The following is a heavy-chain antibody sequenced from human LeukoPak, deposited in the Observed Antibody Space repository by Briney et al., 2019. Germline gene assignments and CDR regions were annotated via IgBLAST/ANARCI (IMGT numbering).Heavy chain of an antibody. CDR2: ISAYNGNT. Sequence: ASVKVSCKASGYTFTSYGISWVRQALGQGLEWMGWISAYNGNTNYAQKLQGRVTMTTDPSTSTAYMELRSLRSDDTAVYYCARGVDYYDSRPFDYWGQGTLVTVSS. CDR3: ARGVDYYDSRPFDY. J-gene: IGHJ4*02. V-gene: IGHV1-18*01. D-gene: IGHD3-22*01. CDR1: GYTFTSYG.